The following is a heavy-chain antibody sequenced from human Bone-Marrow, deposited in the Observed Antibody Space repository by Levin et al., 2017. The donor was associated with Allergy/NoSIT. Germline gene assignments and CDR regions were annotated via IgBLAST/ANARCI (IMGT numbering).Heavy chain of an antibody. J-gene: IGHJ6*03. V-gene: IGHV3-64*02. CDR1: GFTFTNYP. CDR2: ISRNGVST. CDR3: ARGYCSATGCYAGYMDV. Sequence: PGESLKISCAASGFTFTNYPMYWVRQAPGKGLDYVSSISRNGVSTYYADSVKGRFTISRDNDKNTLYLQMGSLRGEDMAVYYCARGYCSATGCYAGYMDVWGKGTTVTVSS. D-gene: IGHD2-2*01.